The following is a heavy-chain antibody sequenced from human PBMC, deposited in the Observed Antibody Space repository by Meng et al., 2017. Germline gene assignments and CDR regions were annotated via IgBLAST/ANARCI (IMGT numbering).Heavy chain of an antibody. J-gene: IGHJ4*02. CDR1: GYTFTSYA. D-gene: IGHD3-22*01. CDR2: INAGNGNT. CDR3: ARDLRYDSSGYYY. V-gene: IGHV1-3*01. Sequence: QCQLVQAGAEGTKPGASLKVSCKASGYTFTSYAMHWVRQAPGQRLEWMGWINAGNGNTKYSQKFQGRVTITRDTSASTAYMELSSLRSEDTAVYYCARDLRYDSSGYYYWGQGTLVTVSS.